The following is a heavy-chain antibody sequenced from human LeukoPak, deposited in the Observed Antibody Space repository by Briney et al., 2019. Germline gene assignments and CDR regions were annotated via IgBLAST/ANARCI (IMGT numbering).Heavy chain of an antibody. V-gene: IGHV1-69*13. CDR2: IIPIFGTA. CDR1: GGTFISYA. J-gene: IGHJ4*02. Sequence: ASVKVSCKASGGTFISYAISWVRQAPGQGLEWMGGIIPIFGTANYAQKFQGRVTITADESTSTAYMELSSLRSEDTAVYYCASGPIAAAGPYDYWGQGTLVTVSS. D-gene: IGHD6-13*01. CDR3: ASGPIAAAGPYDY.